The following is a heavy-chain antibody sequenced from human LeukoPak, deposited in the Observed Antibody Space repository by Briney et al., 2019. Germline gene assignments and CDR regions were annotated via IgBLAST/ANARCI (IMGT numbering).Heavy chain of an antibody. CDR2: ISSRGSAI. J-gene: IGHJ4*02. D-gene: IGHD5-18*01. Sequence: GGSLRLSCAASGFTFSDYYMSWIRQAPGKGLEWVSYISSRGSAIYYADSVKGRFTISRDNAKNSLYLQMNSLRAEDTAVYYCARAEYSYGYVDYWGQGTLVTVSS. CDR3: ARAEYSYGYVDY. V-gene: IGHV3-11*01. CDR1: GFTFSDYY.